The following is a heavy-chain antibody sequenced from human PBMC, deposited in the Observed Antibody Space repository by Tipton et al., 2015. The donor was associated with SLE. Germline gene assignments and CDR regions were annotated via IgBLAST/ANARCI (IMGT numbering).Heavy chain of an antibody. CDR1: GYRFTTHW. V-gene: IGHV5-51*03. J-gene: IGHJ3*02. D-gene: IGHD3-10*01. Sequence: QSGAEVKKPGESLKISCQGAGYRFTTHWIAWVRQMPGKGLEWMGIIYPADSDNRYSPSFQGQVIMSADRSSSTAYLQWRSLKASDTAMYYCARSRGSYYTDAFDIWGQG. CDR2: IYPADSDN. CDR3: ARSRGSYYTDAFDI.